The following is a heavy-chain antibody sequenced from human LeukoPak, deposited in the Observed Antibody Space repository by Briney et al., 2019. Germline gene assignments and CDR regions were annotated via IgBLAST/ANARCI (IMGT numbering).Heavy chain of an antibody. CDR3: ASLPLTPLDNWFDP. J-gene: IGHJ5*02. CDR1: GGYFRGYY. Sequence: SETLSLTCAVYGGYFRGYYWSWVRQPPGKGLEWIGEINHSGSTNYNPSLKSRVTISVDTSKNQFSLKLSSMTAADTAVYYCASLPLTPLDNWFDPWGQGTLVTVSS. CDR2: INHSGST. D-gene: IGHD2-2*03. V-gene: IGHV4-34*01.